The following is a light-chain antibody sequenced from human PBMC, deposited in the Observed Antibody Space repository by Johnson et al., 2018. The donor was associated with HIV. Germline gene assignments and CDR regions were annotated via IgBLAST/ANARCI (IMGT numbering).Light chain of an antibody. J-gene: IGLJ1*01. V-gene: IGLV1-51*01. Sequence: QSVLTQPPSVSAAPGQKVTISCSGSNSNIGNNYVSWYQQLPGTAPKLLIYDNNKRPSGIPDRFSGSKSGTSATLGITGLQTGDEANYYCGTWGSSLSGGFGTGTKVTVL. CDR3: GTWGSSLSGG. CDR2: DNN. CDR1: NSNIGNNY.